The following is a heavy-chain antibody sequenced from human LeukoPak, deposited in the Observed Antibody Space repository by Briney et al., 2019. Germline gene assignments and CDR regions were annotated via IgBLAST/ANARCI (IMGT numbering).Heavy chain of an antibody. Sequence: GGSLRLSCAASGSTFSSYGMHWVRQAPGKGLEWVAFIRYDGSNKYYADSVKGRFTISRDNSKNTLYLQMNSLRAEDTAVYYCAKAASSVGYDFWSGYRISWFDPWGQGTLVTVSS. D-gene: IGHD3-3*01. J-gene: IGHJ5*02. CDR2: IRYDGSNK. CDR1: GSTFSSYG. CDR3: AKAASSVGYDFWSGYRISWFDP. V-gene: IGHV3-30*02.